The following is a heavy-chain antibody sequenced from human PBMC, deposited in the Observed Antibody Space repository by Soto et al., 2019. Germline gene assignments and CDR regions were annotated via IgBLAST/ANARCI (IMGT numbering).Heavy chain of an antibody. J-gene: IGHJ4*02. CDR2: IKSNSDGGTT. V-gene: IGHV3-15*02. Sequence: EVQLVESGGALVKPGGSLILSCTASGFTFSNAWMNWVRQAPGKGLEWVGRIKSNSDGGTTDDAAPVQGRFTISRDDSKHTVYLQMTSLETDDTGVYYCTPWGKFLTGYCRWGRGTLVTVSS. D-gene: IGHD3-9*01. CDR3: TPWGKFLTGYCR. CDR1: GFTFSNAW.